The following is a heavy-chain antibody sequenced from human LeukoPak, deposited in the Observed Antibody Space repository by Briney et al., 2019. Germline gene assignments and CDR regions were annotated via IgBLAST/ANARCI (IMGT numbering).Heavy chain of an antibody. V-gene: IGHV3-53*01. CDR2: IYSGGST. J-gene: IGHJ4*02. CDR1: GFTVSSNY. Sequence: PGGSLRLSCAASGFTVSSNYMSWVRQAPGRGLEWVSVIYSGGSTYYADSVKGRFTISRDNSKNTLYLQMNSLRAEDTAVNYCARDQSTGDDYWGQGTLVTVSS. D-gene: IGHD3-10*01. CDR3: ARDQSTGDDY.